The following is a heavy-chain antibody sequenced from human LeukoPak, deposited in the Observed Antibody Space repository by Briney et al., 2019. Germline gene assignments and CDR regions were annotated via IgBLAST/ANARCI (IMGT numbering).Heavy chain of an antibody. CDR1: GFTFSGHA. D-gene: IGHD1-14*01. V-gene: IGHV3-23*01. CDR3: ARKLLGGGFDY. J-gene: IGHJ4*02. CDR2: ISGNAGST. Sequence: PGGSLRLSCAASGFTFSGHAMNWVRQAPGKGLEWVSLISGNAGSTYYADSVKGRFTISRDNSKNTLYLQMNSLRAEDTALYCCARKLLGGGFDYWGQGTLVAVSS.